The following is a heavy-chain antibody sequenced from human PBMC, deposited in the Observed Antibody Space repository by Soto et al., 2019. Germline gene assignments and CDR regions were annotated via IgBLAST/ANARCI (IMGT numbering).Heavy chain of an antibody. CDR2: INHSGST. D-gene: IGHD3-10*01. Sequence: PSETLCLTCAVYGGSFSGYYWSWIRQPPGKGLEWIGEINHSGSTNYNPSLKIRVTISVDTSKNQFSLKLSSVTAADTAVYYCARRMTMVRGVIYYYYYGMDVWGQGTTVT. V-gene: IGHV4-34*01. J-gene: IGHJ6*02. CDR1: GGSFSGYY. CDR3: ARRMTMVRGVIYYYYYGMDV.